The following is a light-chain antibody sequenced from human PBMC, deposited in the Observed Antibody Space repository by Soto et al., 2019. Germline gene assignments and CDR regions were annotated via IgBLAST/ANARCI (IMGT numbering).Light chain of an antibody. Sequence: EIVMTQSPATLSVSPGERATLSCRASQSVSSNLAWYQQKPGQAPRLLIYGASTRATGIPARSSGSGSGTEFTLTITRLQSEDFAVYYCQQYNKWRTFGQGTKVEIK. CDR2: GAS. V-gene: IGKV3-15*01. CDR3: QQYNKWRT. CDR1: QSVSSN. J-gene: IGKJ1*01.